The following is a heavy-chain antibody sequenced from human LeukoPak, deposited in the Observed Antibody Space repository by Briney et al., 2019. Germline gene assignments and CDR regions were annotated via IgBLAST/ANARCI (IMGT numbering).Heavy chain of an antibody. V-gene: IGHV3-23*01. D-gene: IGHD3-16*01. Sequence: PGGSLRLSCAASGFTFSSYAMSSVRQAPGKGLGWVSAISGSGGSTYYADPVKGRFTLSRDNSKNTPSLQMNSLRAEDTAVYYCAKRSLIAGGGSFDYWGQGTLVTVSS. CDR2: ISGSGGST. CDR3: AKRSLIAGGGSFDY. CDR1: GFTFSSYA. J-gene: IGHJ4*02.